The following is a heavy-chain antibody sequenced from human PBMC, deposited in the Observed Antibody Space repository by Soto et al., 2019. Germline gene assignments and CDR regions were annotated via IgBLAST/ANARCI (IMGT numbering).Heavy chain of an antibody. V-gene: IGHV4-31*03. CDR3: ARGRVVVPAAAMFNCLDP. Sequence: SETLSLTCTVSGGSISSGGYYWSWIRQHPGKGLEWIGYIYYSGSTYYNPSLKSRVTISVDRSRTQFSLKMSSVTAADTAVYYCARGRVVVPAAAMFNCLDPWGQGALVTVSS. D-gene: IGHD2-2*01. CDR2: IYYSGST. CDR1: GGSISSGGYY. J-gene: IGHJ5*02.